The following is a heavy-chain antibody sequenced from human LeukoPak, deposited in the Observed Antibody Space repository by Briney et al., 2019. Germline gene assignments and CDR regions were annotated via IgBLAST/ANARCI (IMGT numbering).Heavy chain of an antibody. D-gene: IGHD3-22*01. CDR1: GGTFSSYA. CDR2: IIPIFGTA. J-gene: IGHJ4*02. CDR3: ARDYYDSSGYYYTFDY. V-gene: IGHV1-69*05. Sequence: SVKVSCKASGGTFSSYAISWVRQAPGQGLEWMGGIIPIFGTANYAQKFQGRVMITTDESTSTAYMELSSLRSEDTAVYYCARDYYDSSGYYYTFDYWGQGTLVTVSS.